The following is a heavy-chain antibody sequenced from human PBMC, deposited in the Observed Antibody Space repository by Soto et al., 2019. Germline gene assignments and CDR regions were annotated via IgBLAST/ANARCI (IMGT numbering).Heavy chain of an antibody. D-gene: IGHD6-13*01. V-gene: IGHV4-31*03. CDR1: GGSISSGGYY. CDR3: AREGIGLVADY. J-gene: IGHJ4*02. CDR2: IHYSGST. Sequence: QVQLQESGPGLVKPSQTLSLTCTVSGGSISSGGYYWSWIRQHPGKGLEWIGYIHYSGSTYYNPSHKRRVTISVDTSKNQFSLKLSSVTAAETAVYYCAREGIGLVADYWGQGTLVTVSS.